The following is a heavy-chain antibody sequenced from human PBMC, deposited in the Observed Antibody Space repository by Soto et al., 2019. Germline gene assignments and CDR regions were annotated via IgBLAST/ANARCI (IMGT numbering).Heavy chain of an antibody. D-gene: IGHD3-3*01. V-gene: IGHV4-34*01. J-gene: IGHJ3*02. CDR1: GGSFSGYY. CDR3: ARGRRYYDFWSGYYPKDAFDI. Sequence: QVQLQQWGAGLLKPSETLSLTCAVYGGSFSGYYWSWIRQPPGKGLEWIGEINHSGSTNYNPSLKSRVTISVDTSKNQFSLRLSSVTAADTAVYYCARGRRYYDFWSGYYPKDAFDIWGQVTMVTVSS. CDR2: INHSGST.